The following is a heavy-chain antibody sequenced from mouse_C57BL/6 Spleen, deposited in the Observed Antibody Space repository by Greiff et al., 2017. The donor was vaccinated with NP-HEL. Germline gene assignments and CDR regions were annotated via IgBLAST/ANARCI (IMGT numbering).Heavy chain of an antibody. D-gene: IGHD1-1*01. CDR1: GYAFSSSW. V-gene: IGHV1-82*01. CDR2: IYPGDGDT. J-gene: IGHJ2*01. CDR3: ARYYGSSYFDY. Sequence: VQLQQSGPELVKPGASVKISCKASGYAFSSSWMNWVKQRPGKGLEWIGRIYPGDGDTNYNGKFKGKATLTADKSSSTAYMRLSSLTSEDSAVYFCARYYGSSYFDYWGQGTTLTVSS.